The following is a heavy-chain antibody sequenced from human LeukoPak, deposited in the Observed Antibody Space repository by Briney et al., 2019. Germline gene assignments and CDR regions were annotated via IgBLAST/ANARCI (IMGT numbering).Heavy chain of an antibody. J-gene: IGHJ4*02. Sequence: GESLKISCAASGFTFSSYGMHWVRQAPGKGLEWVAVISNDGSNEYYADSVKGRFTISRDNSKNTLNLQMNSLRAEDTAVYYCAKDRGTSVWYLDYWGQGTLVTVSS. CDR1: GFTFSSYG. CDR3: AKDRGTSVWYLDY. V-gene: IGHV3-30*18. D-gene: IGHD6-19*01. CDR2: ISNDGSNE.